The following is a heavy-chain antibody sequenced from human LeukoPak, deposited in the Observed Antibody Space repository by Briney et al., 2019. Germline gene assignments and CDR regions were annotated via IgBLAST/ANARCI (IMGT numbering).Heavy chain of an antibody. CDR2: ISTYNDNT. CDR3: ARDADSSSPDYFDY. D-gene: IGHD6-6*01. V-gene: IGHV1-18*01. J-gene: IGHJ4*02. Sequence: ASVKVSCKASGYTFTSSGVSWVRQAPGQGLEWMGWISTYNDNTNYAQNLQGRVTLTTDTSTSTAYVELRNLRSDDTAVYYCARDADSSSPDYFDYWGQGTLVTVSS. CDR1: GYTFTSSG.